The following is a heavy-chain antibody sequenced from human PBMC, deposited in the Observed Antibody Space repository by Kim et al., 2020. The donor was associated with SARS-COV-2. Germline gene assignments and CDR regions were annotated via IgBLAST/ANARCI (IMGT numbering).Heavy chain of an antibody. J-gene: IGHJ4*01. CDR3: ARSADFKSGHYLDL. Sequence: ASVKVSCKASGYTFTDYYIHWVRQAPGQGLEWMGWINPYSGYTNYAQKFQGRVTMTRDTSISTPYVELTSLRSDDTAVYYCARSADFKSGHYLDLWGQGTLITASP. D-gene: IGHD3-3*01. CDR2: INPYSGYT. CDR1: GYTFTDYY. V-gene: IGHV1-2*02.